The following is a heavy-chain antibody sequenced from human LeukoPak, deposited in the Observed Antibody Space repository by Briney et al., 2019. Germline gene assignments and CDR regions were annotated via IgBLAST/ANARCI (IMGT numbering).Heavy chain of an antibody. V-gene: IGHV1-69*05. Sequence: ASVKVSCKASGYTFTSYGISWVRQAPGQGLEWMGGIIPIFGTANYAQKFQGRVTITTDESTSTAYMELSSLRSEDTAVYYCARDYYYDSSGYHYWGQGTLVTVSS. D-gene: IGHD3-22*01. J-gene: IGHJ4*02. CDR1: GYTFTSYG. CDR3: ARDYYYDSSGYHY. CDR2: IIPIFGTA.